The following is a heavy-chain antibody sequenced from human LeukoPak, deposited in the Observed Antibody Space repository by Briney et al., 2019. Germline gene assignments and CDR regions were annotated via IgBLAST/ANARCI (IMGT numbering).Heavy chain of an antibody. CDR2: FDPEDGET. Sequence: EASVKVSCKVSGYTLTELSMHWVRQAPGKGLEWMGGFDPEDGETIYAQKFQGRVTMTEDTSTDTAYMELSSLRSEDTAVYYCATWYSSSWSPFDYWGQGTLSPSPQ. J-gene: IGHJ4*02. CDR3: ATWYSSSWSPFDY. CDR1: GYTLTELS. V-gene: IGHV1-24*01. D-gene: IGHD6-13*01.